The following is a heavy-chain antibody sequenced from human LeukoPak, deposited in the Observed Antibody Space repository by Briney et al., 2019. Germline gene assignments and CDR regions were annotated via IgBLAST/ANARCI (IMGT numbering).Heavy chain of an antibody. CDR2: ISSSSSTI. Sequence: GGSLRLSCAASGFTFSSYSMNWVRQAPGKGLEWVSYISSSSSTIYYADSVKGRFTISRDNAKNSLYLQMNSLRAEDTAVYYCARDDNWNWWDYWGQGTLVTVSS. CDR1: GFTFSSYS. CDR3: ARDDNWNWWDY. D-gene: IGHD1-1*01. V-gene: IGHV3-48*01. J-gene: IGHJ4*02.